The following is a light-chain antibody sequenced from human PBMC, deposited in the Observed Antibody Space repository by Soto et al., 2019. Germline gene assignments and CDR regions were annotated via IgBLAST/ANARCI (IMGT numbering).Light chain of an antibody. CDR2: RAS. CDR3: QQYNDWPPYS. J-gene: IGKJ2*03. Sequence: EIVMTQSPATLSVSPGERATLSCRASQSVNVNLAWYQPKPGQAPRRLIYRASTRATGIPARFSGSGSGTEFILTISSLQSEDFAVYYCQQYNDWPPYSFGQGTKVEIK. V-gene: IGKV3-15*01. CDR1: QSVNVN.